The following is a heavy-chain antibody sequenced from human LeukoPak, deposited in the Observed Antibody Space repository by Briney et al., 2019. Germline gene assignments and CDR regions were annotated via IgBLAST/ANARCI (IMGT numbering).Heavy chain of an antibody. V-gene: IGHV3-66*02. CDR1: GFTVSSNY. J-gene: IGHJ3*02. Sequence: TGGSLRLSCAASGFTVSSNYMSWVHQAPGKGLEWVSVIYSGGSTYYADSVKGRFTISRDNSKNTLYLQMNSLRAEDTAVYYCARAPILDDDAFDIWGQGTMVTVSS. CDR2: IYSGGST. D-gene: IGHD5-24*01. CDR3: ARAPILDDDAFDI.